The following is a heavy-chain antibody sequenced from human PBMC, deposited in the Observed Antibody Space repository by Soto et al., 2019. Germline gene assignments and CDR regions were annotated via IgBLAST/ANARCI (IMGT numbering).Heavy chain of an antibody. CDR3: AHRQLYNGAWNEGTFDY. Sequence: QITLKESGPPLMKPTQTLTLTCTFSGFSLTTRPVGVGWIRQPPGQALEWVALIYWDDDKRYNPSLKTRVTITKDTSKNQVVLTMTNMDPVDTATYYCAHRQLYNGAWNEGTFDYWGQGALVTVSS. V-gene: IGHV2-5*02. J-gene: IGHJ4*02. CDR1: GFSLTTRPVG. CDR2: IYWDDDK. D-gene: IGHD1-1*01.